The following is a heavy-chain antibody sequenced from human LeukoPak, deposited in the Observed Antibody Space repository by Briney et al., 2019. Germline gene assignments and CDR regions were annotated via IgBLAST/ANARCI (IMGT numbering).Heavy chain of an antibody. CDR3: ARVGAMYYYGSEPHWFDP. CDR1: GGSISSYY. CDR2: IYYSGST. Sequence: SETLSLTCTVSGGSISSYYRSWIRQPPGKGLEWIGYIYYSGSTNYNPSLKSRVTISVDTSKNQFSLKLSSVTAADTAVYYCARVGAMYYYGSEPHWFDPWGQGTLVTVSS. V-gene: IGHV4-59*01. D-gene: IGHD3-10*01. J-gene: IGHJ5*02.